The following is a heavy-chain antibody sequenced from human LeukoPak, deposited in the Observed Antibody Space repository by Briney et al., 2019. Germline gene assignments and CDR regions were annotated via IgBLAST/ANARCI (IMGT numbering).Heavy chain of an antibody. CDR2: IGTAGDT. J-gene: IGHJ4*02. CDR1: GFTFSSYD. CDR3: ARGGLAALDY. D-gene: IGHD3/OR15-3a*01. V-gene: IGHV3-13*01. Sequence: QAGGSLRLSCAASGFTFSSYDVHWVRQATGKGLEWVSAIGTAGDTYYPGSVRGRFTISRENAKNSLYLQMNSLRAGDTAVYYCARGGLAALDYWGQGNLVTVSS.